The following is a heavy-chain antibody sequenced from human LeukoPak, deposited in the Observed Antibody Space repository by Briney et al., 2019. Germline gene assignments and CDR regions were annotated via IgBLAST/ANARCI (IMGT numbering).Heavy chain of an antibody. CDR1: GDSISSGTYY. D-gene: IGHD6-13*01. Sequence: SETLSLTCKVSGDSISSGTYYWRWVRQPAGKELERVGRIYKGGSTNYNPSLKSRISISVDTSKNQFSLKVNFVTAADTALYYCARMNLAASGTPFDYWGPGILVTVSS. J-gene: IGHJ4*02. CDR2: IYKGGST. V-gene: IGHV4-61*02. CDR3: ARMNLAASGTPFDY.